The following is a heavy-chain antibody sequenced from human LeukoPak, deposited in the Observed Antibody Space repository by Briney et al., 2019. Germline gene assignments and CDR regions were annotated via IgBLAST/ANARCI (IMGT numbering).Heavy chain of an antibody. CDR2: ICGSGGSS. D-gene: IGHD1-26*01. CDR1: GFTFISYA. Sequence: TRGSLRVSCAASGFTFISYAVSGVRQAPGKGLEWVSAICGSGGSSYYADSVWGRFTISRDNSKNTLYLQMNSLRAEDTAVYYCAKDRVGATRVNWFDPWGQGTLVTVSS. V-gene: IGHV3-23*01. J-gene: IGHJ5*02. CDR3: AKDRVGATRVNWFDP.